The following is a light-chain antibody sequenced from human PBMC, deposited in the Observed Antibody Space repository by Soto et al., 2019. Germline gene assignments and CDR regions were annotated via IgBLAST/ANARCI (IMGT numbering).Light chain of an antibody. CDR3: QQSYSTPRT. J-gene: IGKJ1*01. CDR2: AAS. Sequence: DIQMTQSPSSLSASVGDRVTITCRASQSISTYLNWYQKKPGKAPRLLIYAASTLQSGVPSRSRGSGSGTDFTLTISSLQPEDFATYYCQQSYSTPRTFGQGTKVEIK. V-gene: IGKV1-39*01. CDR1: QSISTY.